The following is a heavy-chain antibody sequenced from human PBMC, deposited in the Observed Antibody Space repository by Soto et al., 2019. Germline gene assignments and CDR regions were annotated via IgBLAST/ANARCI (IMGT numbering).Heavy chain of an antibody. Sequence: GGSLRLSGAASGFTFSGSSIHWVRQASWKGLEWLGRIRSRAYSYATTYTASVKGRFTISRDDSKNTAYLQMNSLKTEDSAVYYCTRSRDPLVLDDFWGQCILVTFSS. D-gene: IGHD1-7*01. V-gene: IGHV3-73*01. CDR3: TRSRDPLVLDDF. CDR1: GFTFSGSS. J-gene: IGHJ4*02. CDR2: IRSRAYSYAT.